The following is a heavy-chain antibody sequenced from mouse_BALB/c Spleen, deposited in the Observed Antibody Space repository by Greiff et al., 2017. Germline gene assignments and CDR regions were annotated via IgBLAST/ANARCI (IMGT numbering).Heavy chain of an antibody. J-gene: IGHJ2*01. CDR3: ARWTVVAYYFDY. V-gene: IGHV1-80*01. D-gene: IGHD1-1*01. Sequence: VKLMESGAELVRPGSSVKISCKASGYAFSSYWMNWVKQRPGQGLEWIGQIYPGVGDTNYNGKFKGKATLTADKSSSTAYMQLSSLTSEDSAVYFCARWTVVAYYFDYWGQGTTLTVSS. CDR1: GYAFSSYW. CDR2: IYPGVGDT.